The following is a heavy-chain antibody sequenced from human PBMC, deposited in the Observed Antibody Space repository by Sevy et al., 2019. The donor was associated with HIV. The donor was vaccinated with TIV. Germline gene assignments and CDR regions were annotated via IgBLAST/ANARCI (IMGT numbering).Heavy chain of an antibody. J-gene: IGHJ3*02. Sequence: GGSLRLSCSASGFTFSSYAMHWDRQAPGKGLEYVSAISSNGGSTYYADSVKGRFTISRDNSKNTLYLQMSSLRAEDTAVYYCVKDFAYSSSWYLWGAFDIWGQGTMVTVSS. CDR1: GFTFSSYA. CDR2: ISSNGGST. CDR3: VKDFAYSSSWYLWGAFDI. D-gene: IGHD6-13*01. V-gene: IGHV3-64D*06.